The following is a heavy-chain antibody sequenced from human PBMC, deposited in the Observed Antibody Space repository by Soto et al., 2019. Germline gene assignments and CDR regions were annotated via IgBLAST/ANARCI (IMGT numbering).Heavy chain of an antibody. CDR3: ARRLESFYDFWSGSAAFDI. J-gene: IGHJ3*02. CDR1: GGSISSSRYY. D-gene: IGHD3-3*01. V-gene: IGHV4-39*01. Sequence: SETLSLTCTVSGGSISSSRYYWGWIRQPPGKGLEWIGSVFYSGTTFYHPSLKSRVTISVDTSKNQFSLKLNSVTAADTAVYYCARRLESFYDFWSGSAAFDIWGQGKMVTVS. CDR2: VFYSGTT.